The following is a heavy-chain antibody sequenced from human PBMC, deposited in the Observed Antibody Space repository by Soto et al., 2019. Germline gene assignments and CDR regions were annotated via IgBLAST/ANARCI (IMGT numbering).Heavy chain of an antibody. D-gene: IGHD3-16*01. V-gene: IGHV1-18*01. CDR1: GYMFTRYG. CDR2: INAYNGNT. Sequence: ASVKGYCQASGYMFTRYGVVWVRQAHGQGLEWMGWINAYNGNTNYAQNLQGRVTLTTDTSTSTAYMELRSLRSNDTAVYYCAMVDVYVTPSPQDVWGQGTTVTVS. CDR3: AMVDVYVTPSPQDV. J-gene: IGHJ6*02.